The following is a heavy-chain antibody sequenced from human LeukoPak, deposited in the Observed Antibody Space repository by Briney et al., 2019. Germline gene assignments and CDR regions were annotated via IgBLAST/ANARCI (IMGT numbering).Heavy chain of an antibody. Sequence: ASVKVSCKASGFTFTGHYMHWIRQAPGQGLEWMGWINAKTGVTHYAQNFQGRVTITRDTSISTLYMELTRLRSDDTAVYYCARDGTRSSWYSYYYMDVWGKGTTVTVSS. CDR1: GFTFTGHY. CDR3: ARDGTRSSWYSYYYMDV. CDR2: INAKTGVT. J-gene: IGHJ6*03. D-gene: IGHD6-13*01. V-gene: IGHV1-2*02.